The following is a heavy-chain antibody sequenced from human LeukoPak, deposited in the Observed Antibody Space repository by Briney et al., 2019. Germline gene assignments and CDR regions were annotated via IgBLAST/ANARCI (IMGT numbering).Heavy chain of an antibody. CDR1: EFTFGGYT. CDR3: VPPPSDYDILTGNLPLGH. V-gene: IGHV3-21*01. D-gene: IGHD3-9*01. J-gene: IGHJ1*01. CDR2: ISSSLNM. Sequence: GGSLRLSCVASEFTFGGYTINWVRLAPGKGLEWVSSISSSLNMYFAESVKGRFTISRDSARNSVSLQLNSLRVEDTAVYYCVPPPSDYDILTGNLPLGHWGRGTLVTVSS.